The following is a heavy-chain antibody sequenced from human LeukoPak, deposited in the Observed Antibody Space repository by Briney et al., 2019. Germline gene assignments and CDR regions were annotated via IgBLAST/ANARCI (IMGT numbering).Heavy chain of an antibody. CDR3: ARGPDSSSSGPFDY. V-gene: IGHV3-66*01. D-gene: IGHD6-6*01. CDR2: IYSGGST. Sequence: GGSLRLSCVASGFTVSRKYMSWVRQAPGKGLELVALIYSGGSTFYTDSVKGRFTISRDDSKNTLYLQMNSLRAEDTAVYYCARGPDSSSSGPFDYWGQGTLVTVSS. J-gene: IGHJ4*02. CDR1: GFTVSRKY.